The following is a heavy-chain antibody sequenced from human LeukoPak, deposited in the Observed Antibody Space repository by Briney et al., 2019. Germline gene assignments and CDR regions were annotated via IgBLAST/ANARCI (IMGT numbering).Heavy chain of an antibody. CDR1: GGSITSYY. J-gene: IGHJ4*02. D-gene: IGHD5-24*01. CDR3: ARHKPEMATKTFDY. Sequence: PSETLSLTCSVSGGSITSYYWCGLRQPPGKGLEWIGYIYYSGSTSYNPSLKSRVTMSVDTSKNQFSLKLSSVTAADTAVYYCARHKPEMATKTFDYSGRGTLVTVSS. V-gene: IGHV4-59*08. CDR2: IYYSGST.